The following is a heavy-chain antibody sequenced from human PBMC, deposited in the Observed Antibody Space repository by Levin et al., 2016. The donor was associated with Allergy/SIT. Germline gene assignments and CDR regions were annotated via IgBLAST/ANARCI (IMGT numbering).Heavy chain of an antibody. CDR1: GASITSTSYY. Sequence: SETLSLTCSVSGASITSTSYYWGWIRQPPGKGLEWIGTIYFGESTYYNPSLRARVTISLDTSKNHFSLRLTSVTAADTGVYFCARFLSAPDTVVVIDVPNNAFDIWGQGTMVTVSS. D-gene: IGHD3-22*01. CDR3: ARFLSAPDTVVVIDVPNNAFDI. J-gene: IGHJ3*02. V-gene: IGHV4-39*02. CDR2: IYFGEST.